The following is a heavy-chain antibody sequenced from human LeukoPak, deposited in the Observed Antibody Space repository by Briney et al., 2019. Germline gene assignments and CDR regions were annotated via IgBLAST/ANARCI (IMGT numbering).Heavy chain of an antibody. CDR1: GFTFSDYY. J-gene: IGHJ2*01. CDR3: ARLKLGYWYFDL. D-gene: IGHD7-27*01. Sequence: GGSLRLSCAASGFTFSDYYMSWIRQVPGKGLEWVSYIGLSDTSIYYADSLKGRFAISRDNAKDSLYPHLHSLRAEDTAVYYCARLKLGYWYFDLWGRGTLVTVSS. V-gene: IGHV3-11*01. CDR2: IGLSDTSI.